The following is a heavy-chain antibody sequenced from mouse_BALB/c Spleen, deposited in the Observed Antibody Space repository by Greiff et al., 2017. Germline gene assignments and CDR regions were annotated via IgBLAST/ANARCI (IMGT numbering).Heavy chain of an antibody. Sequence: EVQLQQSGTVLARPGASVKMSCKASGYSFTSYWMHWVRQRPGQGLEWIGAIYPGNSDTSYNQKFKGKAKLTAVTSASTAYMELSSLTNEDSAVYYCTNYYDYDKYAYWGQGTLVTVSA. V-gene: IGHV1-5*01. CDR2: IYPGNSDT. CDR1: GYSFTSYW. J-gene: IGHJ3*01. D-gene: IGHD2-4*01. CDR3: TNYYDYDKYAY.